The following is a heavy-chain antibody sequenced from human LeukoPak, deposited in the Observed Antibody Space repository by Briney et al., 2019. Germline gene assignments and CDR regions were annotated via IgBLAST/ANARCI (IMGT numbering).Heavy chain of an antibody. CDR1: GFTFSDYS. D-gene: IGHD1-7*01. V-gene: IGHV3-48*02. CDR3: ATRAETRGNYVRVPFDF. Sequence: GGSLRLSCAASGFTFSDYSMNWVRQAPGKGLEWVSYISSSSSTVYYADSVKGRFTISRDNAKNSLYLQMNSLRDEDTAVYYCATRAETRGNYVRVPFDFWGQGTRVTVSS. CDR2: ISSSSSTV. J-gene: IGHJ4*02.